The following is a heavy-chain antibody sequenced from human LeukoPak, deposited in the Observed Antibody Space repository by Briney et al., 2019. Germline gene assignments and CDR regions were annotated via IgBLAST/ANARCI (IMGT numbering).Heavy chain of an antibody. D-gene: IGHD3-10*01. CDR3: AKPRESPVGWFDP. V-gene: IGHV4-39*01. CDR1: GGSISSSSYY. Sequence: SETLSLTCTVSGGSISSSSYYWGWIRQPPGKGLEWIGSIYYSGSTYYNPSLKSRVTISVDTSKNQFSLKLSSVTAADTAVYYCAKPRESPVGWFDPWGQGTLVTVSS. J-gene: IGHJ5*02. CDR2: IYYSGST.